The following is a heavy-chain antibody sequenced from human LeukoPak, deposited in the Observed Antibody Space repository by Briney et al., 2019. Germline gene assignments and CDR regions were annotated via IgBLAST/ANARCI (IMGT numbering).Heavy chain of an antibody. CDR1: GYTLTELS. J-gene: IGHJ4*02. CDR2: FDPEDGET. D-gene: IGHD5-12*01. Sequence: ASVKVSCKVSGYTLTELSMHWVRQAPGKGLEWMGGFDPEDGETNYAQKFQGRVTMTEDTSTDTAYMELSSLRSEDTAAYYCATLADSGYDYYFDYWGQGTLVTVSS. V-gene: IGHV1-24*01. CDR3: ATLADSGYDYYFDY.